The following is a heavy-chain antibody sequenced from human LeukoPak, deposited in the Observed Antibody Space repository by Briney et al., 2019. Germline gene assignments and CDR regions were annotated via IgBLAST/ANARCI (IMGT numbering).Heavy chain of an antibody. V-gene: IGHV4-59*08. CDR2: VYDSGSI. J-gene: IGHJ4*02. CDR1: GASISSFY. CDR3: TRHGPRRCSGGSCSKGYFDY. Sequence: SETLSLTCTVSGASISSFYWSWIRQPPGKGLERIGYVYDSGSIKYNPSLRSRVTISVDTSKNQFSLNLSSVTAADTAVYYCTRHGPRRCSGGSCSKGYFDYWGQGTLVTVSS. D-gene: IGHD2-15*01.